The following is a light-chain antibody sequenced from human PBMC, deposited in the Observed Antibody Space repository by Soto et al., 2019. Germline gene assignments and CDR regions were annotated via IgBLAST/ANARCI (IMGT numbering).Light chain of an antibody. Sequence: QSALTQPASVSGSPGQSITISCTGTSFDVGSYDLVSWCQQHPGKAPKLLIYEVFKRPSGVFHRFSGSKSGNTASLTISGLQTEDEADYYCCSYGGTYAYVFGTGTKVTVL. CDR2: EVF. CDR3: CSYGGTYAYV. V-gene: IGLV2-23*02. CDR1: SFDVGSYDL. J-gene: IGLJ1*01.